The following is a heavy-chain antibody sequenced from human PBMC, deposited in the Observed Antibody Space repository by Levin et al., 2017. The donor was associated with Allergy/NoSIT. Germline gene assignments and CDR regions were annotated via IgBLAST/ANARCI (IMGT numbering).Heavy chain of an antibody. D-gene: IGHD5-12*01. J-gene: IGHJ6*02. Sequence: GESLKISCAASGFTFDDYGMSWVRQAPGKGLEWVSGINWNGGSTGYADSVKGRFTISRDNAKNSLYLQMNSLRAEDTALYYCARDQRIVATIWIIGGMDVWGQGTTVTVSS. CDR3: ARDQRIVATIWIIGGMDV. CDR1: GFTFDDYG. V-gene: IGHV3-20*04. CDR2: INWNGGST.